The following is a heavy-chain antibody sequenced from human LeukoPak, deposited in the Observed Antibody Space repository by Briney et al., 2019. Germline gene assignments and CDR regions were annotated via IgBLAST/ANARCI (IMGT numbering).Heavy chain of an antibody. CDR3: ARIGMATTRGYY. J-gene: IGHJ4*02. V-gene: IGHV1-69*13. CDR1: GGTFSSYA. Sequence: SVKVSCKASGGTFSSYAISWVRQAPGQGLEWMGGIIPIFGTANYAQKFQGRVTITADESTSTAYMELSSLRSEDTAVYYCARIGMATTRGYYWGQGTLVTVSS. D-gene: IGHD5-24*01. CDR2: IIPIFGTA.